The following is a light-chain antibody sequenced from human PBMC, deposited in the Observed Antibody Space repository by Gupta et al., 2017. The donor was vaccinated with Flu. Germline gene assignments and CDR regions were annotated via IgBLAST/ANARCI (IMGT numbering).Light chain of an antibody. J-gene: IGLJ3*02. CDR1: SANIGGTY. CDR3: EVWDDNVGRPV. CDR2: TDN. Sequence: GTISVAGGSANIGGTYVYCYKQVPGVSPTLIIHTDNQRPSGVPDRFSGSKSGSTASLAISSVEDGDEAHSYCEVWDDNVGRPVFGGGTRLTVL. V-gene: IGLV1-47*01.